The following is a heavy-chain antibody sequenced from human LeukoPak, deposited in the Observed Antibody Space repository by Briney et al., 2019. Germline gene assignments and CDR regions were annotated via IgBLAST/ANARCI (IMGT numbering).Heavy chain of an antibody. V-gene: IGHV3-21*01. J-gene: IGHJ6*04. CDR2: ISSSSSYI. D-gene: IGHD5-18*01. Sequence: GGSLRLSWPASGFTFSSYSTNWVRHPPGGGLEWAASISSSSSYIYYADSVKGRFTISRDNAKNSLYLQMNSLRAEDTAVYYCARDSYGPKHSAAMDVWGKGTTVTVSS. CDR1: GFTFSSYS. CDR3: ARDSYGPKHSAAMDV.